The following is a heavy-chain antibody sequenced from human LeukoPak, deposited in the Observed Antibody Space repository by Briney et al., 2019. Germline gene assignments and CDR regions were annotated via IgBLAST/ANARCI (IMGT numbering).Heavy chain of an antibody. CDR2: IYSGGST. CDR1: GFTVSSNY. D-gene: IGHD3-3*01. Sequence: GGSLRLSCAASGFTVSSNYMSWVRQAPGKGLGWVSVIYSGGSTYYADSVKGRFTISRDNSKNTLYLQMNSLRAEDTAVYYCARTYYDFWSGYPYYFDYWGQGTLVTVSS. J-gene: IGHJ4*02. V-gene: IGHV3-53*01. CDR3: ARTYYDFWSGYPYYFDY.